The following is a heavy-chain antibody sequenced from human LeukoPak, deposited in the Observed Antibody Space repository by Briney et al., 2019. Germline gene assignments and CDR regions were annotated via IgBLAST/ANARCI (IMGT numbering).Heavy chain of an antibody. CDR2: IGYDGSNK. V-gene: IGHV3-30*02. Sequence: GGSLRLSCAASGFTFSNYGMHWVRQAPGKGLEWVAFIGYDGSNKYYADSVKGRFTISRDNSKNTLYLQMNSLRAEDTAVYYCAKDQKRGYSYGWVVGPIDYWGQGTLVTVSS. J-gene: IGHJ4*02. D-gene: IGHD5-18*01. CDR1: GFTFSNYG. CDR3: AKDQKRGYSYGWVVGPIDY.